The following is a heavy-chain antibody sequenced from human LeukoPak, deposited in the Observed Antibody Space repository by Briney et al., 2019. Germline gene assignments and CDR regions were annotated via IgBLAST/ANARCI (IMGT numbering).Heavy chain of an antibody. CDR1: GGSISSSSYY. CDR3: ARLAYYSYAFDI. V-gene: IGHV4-39*01. D-gene: IGHD3-10*01. J-gene: IGHJ3*02. CDR2: IYYSGST. Sequence: SETLSLTCTVSGGSISSSSYYWGWIRQPPGKGLGWIGSIYYSGSTYYNPSLKSRVTISVDTSKNQFSLKLSSVTAADTAVYYCARLAYYSYAFDIWGQGTMVTVSS.